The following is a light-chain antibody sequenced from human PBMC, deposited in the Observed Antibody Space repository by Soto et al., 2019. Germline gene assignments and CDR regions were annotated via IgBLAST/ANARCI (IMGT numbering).Light chain of an antibody. V-gene: IGLV2-14*01. J-gene: IGLJ3*02. CDR2: EVS. CDR3: SSYTSSSTPWV. Sequence: QSALTQPASVSGSPGQSITISCTGTSSDVGGYNYVSWYQQHPGKAPKLMIYEVSNRPSGVSNRFSGFKSSNTASLTISGLQAEDEADYYCSSYTSSSTPWVFGGGTKLTVL. CDR1: SSDVGGYNY.